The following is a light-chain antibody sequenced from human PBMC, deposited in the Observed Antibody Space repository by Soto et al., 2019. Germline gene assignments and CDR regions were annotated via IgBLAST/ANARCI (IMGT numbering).Light chain of an antibody. CDR1: SSDVGGYNY. V-gene: IGLV2-8*01. Sequence: QSALTQPPSASESPGQSVTISCTGTSSDVGGYNYVSWYQQHPGRAPKLMIYEVNKRPSGVPDRFSGSKSGNTASLTVSGLQAEDEADYYCSSYTSSSTVVFGGGTKLTVL. CDR3: SSYTSSSTVV. J-gene: IGLJ2*01. CDR2: EVN.